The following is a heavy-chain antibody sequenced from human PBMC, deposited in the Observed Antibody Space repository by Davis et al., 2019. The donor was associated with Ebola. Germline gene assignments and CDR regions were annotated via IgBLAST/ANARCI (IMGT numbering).Heavy chain of an antibody. CDR3: ARLSGLFSSSSGALYFDL. CDR1: GGSISSGTYY. Sequence: SETLSLTCSLSGGSISSGTYYWGWVRQPPGKGLEWIGSIYYNGRTYYSSSHEGRVTILLDTSKNQFSLKLRSVTAADTAVYFCARLSGLFSSSSGALYFDLWGRGTLVSVSS. J-gene: IGHJ2*01. V-gene: IGHV4-39*07. CDR2: IYYNGRT. D-gene: IGHD6-6*01.